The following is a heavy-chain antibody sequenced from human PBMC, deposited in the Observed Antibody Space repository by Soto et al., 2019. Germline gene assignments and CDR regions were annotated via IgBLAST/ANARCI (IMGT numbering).Heavy chain of an antibody. Sequence: SETLSLTCAVSGDSFKPYYWSWMRQSPGKGLEWIGYIYYSGTTNYNPSLKSRVTISVDTSKNQFSLKLSSVTAADTAVYYCARWPGPASYYYCGMDVWGQGTTVTVSS. J-gene: IGHJ6*02. D-gene: IGHD2-2*01. CDR3: ARWPGPASYYYCGMDV. CDR2: IYYSGTT. CDR1: GDSFKPYY. V-gene: IGHV4-59*01.